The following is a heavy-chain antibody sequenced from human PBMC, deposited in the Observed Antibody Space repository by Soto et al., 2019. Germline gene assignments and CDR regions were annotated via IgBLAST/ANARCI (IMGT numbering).Heavy chain of an antibody. CDR1: GVTFSSYW. Sequence: PGGSLRLSCAASGVTFSSYWMSWVRQAPGKGLEWVANIKQDGSEKYYVDSVKGRFTISRDNAKNSLYLQMNSLRAEDTAVYYCARRGVQLWLEYYFDYWGQGTLVTVSS. CDR2: IKQDGSEK. J-gene: IGHJ4*02. CDR3: ARRGVQLWLEYYFDY. V-gene: IGHV3-7*05. D-gene: IGHD5-18*01.